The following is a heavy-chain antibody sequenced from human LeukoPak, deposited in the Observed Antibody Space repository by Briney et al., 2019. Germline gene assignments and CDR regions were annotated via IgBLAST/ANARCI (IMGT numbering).Heavy chain of an antibody. Sequence: GRSLRLSCAASGFTFNDHAMHWVRQAPGKGLEWVSGMSWNGGSVGYADSVKGRFTISRDNAKKSLYLQMNSLRAEDTALYYCAKGLWFGLFDYWGQGTLVTVSS. CDR2: MSWNGGSV. D-gene: IGHD3-10*01. CDR3: AKGLWFGLFDY. V-gene: IGHV3-9*01. CDR1: GFTFNDHA. J-gene: IGHJ4*02.